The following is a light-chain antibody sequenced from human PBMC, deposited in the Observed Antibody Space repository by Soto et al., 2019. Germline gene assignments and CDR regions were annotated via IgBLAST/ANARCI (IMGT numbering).Light chain of an antibody. CDR3: QQYGSSFT. J-gene: IGKJ3*01. CDR1: QSVSSNY. CDR2: GAS. V-gene: IGKV3-20*01. Sequence: EIVLTQSPGTLSLSPGERATLSCRASQSVSSNYLAWYQQKGGQAPRLLIYGASSRAAGIPDRVSGSGSGTDFTLTISRLEPEDFAVYYCQQYGSSFTFGPGTKVDIK.